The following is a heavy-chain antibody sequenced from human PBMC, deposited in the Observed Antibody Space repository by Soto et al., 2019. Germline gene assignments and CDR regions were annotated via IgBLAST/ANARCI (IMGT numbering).Heavy chain of an antibody. V-gene: IGHV5-10-1*01. CDR3: ARQIYDSDTGPNFQYYFDS. D-gene: IGHD3-22*01. CDR1: GYSFTSYW. CDR2: IDPSDSQT. J-gene: IGHJ4*02. Sequence: GGSLKTPWKGPGYSFTSYWISWVRQKPGKGLEWMGRIDPSDSQTYYSPSFRGHVTISATKSITAVFLQWSSLRASDTAMYYCARQIYDSDTGPNFQYYFDSWGQGTPVTVSS.